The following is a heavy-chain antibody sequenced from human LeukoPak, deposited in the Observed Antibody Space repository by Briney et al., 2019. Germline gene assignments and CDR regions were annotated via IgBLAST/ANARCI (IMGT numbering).Heavy chain of an antibody. J-gene: IGHJ3*02. CDR2: IRYDGSNK. CDR3: AREANSGSYFNMGGAFDI. D-gene: IGHD1-26*01. Sequence: GGSLRLSCAASGFTFSSYGMHWVRQAPGKGLEWVAFIRYDGSNKYYADSVKGRFTISRDNSKNTLYLQMGSLRAEDVAVYYCAREANSGSYFNMGGAFDIWGQGTMVTVSS. CDR1: GFTFSSYG. V-gene: IGHV3-30*02.